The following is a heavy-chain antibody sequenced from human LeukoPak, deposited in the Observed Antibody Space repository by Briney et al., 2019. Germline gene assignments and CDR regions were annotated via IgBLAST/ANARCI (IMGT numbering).Heavy chain of an antibody. CDR1: GCTFSSIA. CDR2: IGSNGADT. D-gene: IGHD2-21*01. J-gene: IGHJ4*02. CDR3: GEGGGGHYDY. Sequence: PGGSLRLSCAASGCTFSSIAMTWVRQAPGKGLQWVSAIGSNGADTYYADSVKGRFTISRDNSKNTLYLQMNSLRAEDTAVYFCGEGGGGHYDYWGQGTLVTVSS. V-gene: IGHV3-23*01.